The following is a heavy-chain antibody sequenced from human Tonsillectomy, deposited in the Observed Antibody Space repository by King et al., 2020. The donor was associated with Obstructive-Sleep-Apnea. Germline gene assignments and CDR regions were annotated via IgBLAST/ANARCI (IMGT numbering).Heavy chain of an antibody. V-gene: IGHV3-30*03. D-gene: IGHD2-8*02. CDR2: ISYDGSNK. CDR3: LAYDLVQGGFDY. J-gene: IGHJ4*02. Sequence: QVQLVESGGGVVQPGRSLRLSCAASGFTFSNYALHWVRQAPGKGLEWVASISYDGSNKYLADSVKGRFTISRDNSKNTVHLQMNSLRAEDTAVFYCLAYDLVQGGFDYWGQGTLVTVTA. CDR1: GFTFSNYA.